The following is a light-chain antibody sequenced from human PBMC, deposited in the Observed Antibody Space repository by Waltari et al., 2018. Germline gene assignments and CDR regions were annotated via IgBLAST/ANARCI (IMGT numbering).Light chain of an antibody. CDR3: QSYDSSLRGWV. CDR1: SSNIGGGYD. J-gene: IGLJ3*02. CDR2: GNT. V-gene: IGLV1-40*01. Sequence: QSVLTQAPSVSGAPGQRVTISCTGSSSNIGGGYDVHWYQQLPGTVPKLLIYGNTNRPSGVLDRFSGSKSGTSASLAITGLQAEDEADYYCQSYDSSLRGWVFGGGTKLTVL.